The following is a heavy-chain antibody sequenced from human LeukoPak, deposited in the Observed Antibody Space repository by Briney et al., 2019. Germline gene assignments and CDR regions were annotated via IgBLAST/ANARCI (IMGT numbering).Heavy chain of an antibody. D-gene: IGHD2-21*01. CDR3: ARVKHRSNYGMDV. CDR2: INPNSGGT. Sequence: ASVKVSCKASGYTFTGYYMHWVRQAPGQGLEWMGWINPNSGGTNYAQKFQGWVTMTRDTSISTAYMELSRLRSDDTAVYYCARVKHRSNYGMDVWGQGTTATVSS. J-gene: IGHJ6*02. CDR1: GYTFTGYY. V-gene: IGHV1-2*04.